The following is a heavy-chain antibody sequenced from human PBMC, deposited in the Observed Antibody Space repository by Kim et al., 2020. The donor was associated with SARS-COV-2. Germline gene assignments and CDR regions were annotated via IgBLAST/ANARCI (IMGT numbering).Heavy chain of an antibody. CDR3: ARGGGGWGELLGY. D-gene: IGHD1-26*01. Sequence: YAEAVKGRFTITRDNSKNTRYRQMNSLRADDTAVDYCARGGGGWGELLGYWGQGTLVTVSS. V-gene: IGHV3-30*01. J-gene: IGHJ4*02.